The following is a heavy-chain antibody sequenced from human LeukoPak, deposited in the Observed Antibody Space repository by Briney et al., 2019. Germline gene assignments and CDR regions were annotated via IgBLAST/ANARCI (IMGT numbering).Heavy chain of an antibody. V-gene: IGHV4-59*01. CDR1: GGSINSYY. CDR3: ARVTGYMTEDYFDY. CDR2: IYYSGST. D-gene: IGHD6-13*01. J-gene: IGHJ4*02. Sequence: SETLSLTCTVFGGSINSYYWSWIRQPPGKGLEWIGYIYYSGSTNYNPSLKSRVTISVDTSKNQFSLRLSSVTAADTAVYYCARVTGYMTEDYFDYWGRGTLITVSS.